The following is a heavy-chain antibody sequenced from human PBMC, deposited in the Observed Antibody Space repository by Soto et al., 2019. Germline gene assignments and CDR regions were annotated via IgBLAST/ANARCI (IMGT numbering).Heavy chain of an antibody. V-gene: IGHV4-38-2*02. J-gene: IGHJ4*02. Sequence: PSETLSLTCTVSGYSISSGYHWAWIRQPPGKGLEWLGSVHYSGNTYYNPSLKSRLTISVDKSKNQFSLNLSSVTAADTAVYYCARDDSSGPIPFSNWGQGTLVTVSS. CDR3: ARDDSSGPIPFSN. CDR1: GYSISSGYH. D-gene: IGHD3-22*01. CDR2: VHYSGNT.